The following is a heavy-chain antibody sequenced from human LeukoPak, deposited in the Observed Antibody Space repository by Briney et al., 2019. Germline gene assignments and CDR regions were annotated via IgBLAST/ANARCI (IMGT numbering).Heavy chain of an antibody. CDR1: GGSFSGYY. Sequence: SETLSLTCAVYGGSFSGYYWSWIRQPPGKGLVWIGEINHSGSTNYNPSLKSRVTISVDTSKNQFSLKLSSVTAADTAVYYCARAFRERIVVVPAAISGAWFDPWGQGTLVTVSP. CDR3: ARAFRERIVVVPAAISGAWFDP. D-gene: IGHD2-2*02. CDR2: INHSGST. V-gene: IGHV4-34*01. J-gene: IGHJ5*02.